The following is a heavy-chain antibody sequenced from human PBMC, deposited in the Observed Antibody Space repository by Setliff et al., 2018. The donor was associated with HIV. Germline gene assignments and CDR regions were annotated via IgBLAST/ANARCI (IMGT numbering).Heavy chain of an antibody. D-gene: IGHD5-12*01. CDR2: IYHSGFT. J-gene: IGHJ4*02. CDR3: AFSKHMATMAFDY. CDR1: GGSISSSTYY. Sequence: SETLSLTCSVSGGSISSSTYYWGWIRQPPGQGLEWIGSIYHSGFTYHNPSLKSRITLSVDTSKNQFSLKLSSVTAADTAVYYCAFSKHMATMAFDYWGQGALVTVSS. V-gene: IGHV4-39*01.